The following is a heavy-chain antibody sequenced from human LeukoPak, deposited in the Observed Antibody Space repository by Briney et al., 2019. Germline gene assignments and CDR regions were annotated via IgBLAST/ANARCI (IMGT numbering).Heavy chain of an antibody. CDR3: ARSTENSGLSWYYYYMDV. CDR2: ISSSSSYI. D-gene: IGHD1-26*01. CDR1: GFTFSSYS. V-gene: IGHV3-21*01. Sequence: GGSLRLSCAASGFTFSSYSMNWVRQAPGKGLEWVSSISSSSSYIYYADSVKGRFTISRDNAKNSLYLQMNSLRAEDTAVYYCARSTENSGLSWYYYYMDVWGKGTTVTVSS. J-gene: IGHJ6*03.